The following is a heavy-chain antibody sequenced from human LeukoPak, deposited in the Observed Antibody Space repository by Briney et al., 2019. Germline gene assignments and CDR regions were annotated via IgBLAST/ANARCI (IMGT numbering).Heavy chain of an antibody. V-gene: IGHV1-46*01. Sequence: ASVKVSCQASGYTFTSYYMHWVRQAPGQGLEWMGIINPSGGSTSYAQKFQGRVTMTRDTSTSTVYMELSSLRSEDTAVYYCAREYYNILSGYLAGMDVWGQGTTVTVSS. CDR3: AREYYNILSGYLAGMDV. CDR1: GYTFTSYY. D-gene: IGHD3-9*01. CDR2: INPSGGST. J-gene: IGHJ6*02.